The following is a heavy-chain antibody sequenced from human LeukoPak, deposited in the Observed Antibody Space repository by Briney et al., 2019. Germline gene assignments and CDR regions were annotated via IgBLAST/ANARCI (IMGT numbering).Heavy chain of an antibody. D-gene: IGHD6-13*01. V-gene: IGHV4-59*08. Sequence: SETLSLTCTVSGGSISSYYWSWIRQPPGKGLEWIGYIYHRGSTNYNPSLKSRVTISVDTSKNQFSLKLSSVTAADTAVYYCARQEGGYRSTWYPFDYWGQGSLVTVSS. CDR1: GGSISSYY. CDR2: IYHRGST. CDR3: ARQEGGYRSTWYPFDY. J-gene: IGHJ4*02.